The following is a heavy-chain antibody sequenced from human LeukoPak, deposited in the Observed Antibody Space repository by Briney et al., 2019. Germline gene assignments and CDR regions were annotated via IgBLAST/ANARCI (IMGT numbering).Heavy chain of an antibody. D-gene: IGHD3-10*01. J-gene: IGHJ4*02. Sequence: DSVKGRFTISRDNAKNSLYLQMNSLRAEDTAVYYCATGGARYYYSDYWGQGTLVTVSS. V-gene: IGHV3-7*04. CDR3: ATGGARYYYSDY.